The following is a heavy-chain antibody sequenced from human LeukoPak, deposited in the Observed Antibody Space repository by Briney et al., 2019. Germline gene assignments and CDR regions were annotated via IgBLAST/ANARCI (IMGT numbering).Heavy chain of an antibody. J-gene: IGHJ4*02. CDR1: GFSFSSYA. D-gene: IGHD6-13*01. CDR2: ISSNGGST. V-gene: IGHV3-64D*06. CDR3: VKVQIAEENDY. Sequence: GRSQRLFCSASGFSFSSYAMHWVRQAPGEGLEYVSAISSNGGSTYYADSVKGRFTISRDNSKNTLYLQMSSLRAEDTAVYYCVKVQIAEENDYWGQGTLVTVSS.